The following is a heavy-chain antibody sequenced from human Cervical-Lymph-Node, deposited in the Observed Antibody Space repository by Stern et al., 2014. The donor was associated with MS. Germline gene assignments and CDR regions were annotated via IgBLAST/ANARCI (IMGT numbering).Heavy chain of an antibody. V-gene: IGHV3-74*01. CDR2: INGDGSST. CDR1: GFTFSSDW. Sequence: EVQLVESGGGLVQPGGSLRLSCVASGFTFSSDWVHWVREAPGKGLVWVSRINGDGSSTGYADSVKGRFTISRDNAKDTLDLQMNSLRVEDTAVYYCVRGAPFESWGQGTLVTVSS. J-gene: IGHJ4*02. CDR3: VRGAPFES.